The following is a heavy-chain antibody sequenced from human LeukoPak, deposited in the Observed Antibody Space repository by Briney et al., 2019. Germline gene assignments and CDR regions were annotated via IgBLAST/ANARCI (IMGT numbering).Heavy chain of an antibody. V-gene: IGHV4-30-4*01. D-gene: IGHD4-17*01. CDR3: AREVYGDSPFDY. Sequence: PSETLSLPCTVSGDSISSGDYYWSWISQPPGKGLEWIGYIYYSVSTYYNPSLKSRVTISVDTSKNQFSLKLSSVTAADTAVYYCAREVYGDSPFDYWGQGTLVTVSS. CDR1: GDSISSGDYY. J-gene: IGHJ4*02. CDR2: IYYSVST.